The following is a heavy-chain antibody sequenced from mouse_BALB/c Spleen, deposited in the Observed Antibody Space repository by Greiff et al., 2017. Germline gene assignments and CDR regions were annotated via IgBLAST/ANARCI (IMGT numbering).Heavy chain of an antibody. V-gene: IGHV2-6-7*02. D-gene: IGHD2-10*02. J-gene: IGHJ4*01. CDR3: ARGLYGNYYYYAMDY. CDR2: IWGDGST. CDR1: GFSLTGYG. Sequence: VKLQESGPGLVAPSQSLSITCTVSGFSLTGYGVNWVRQPPGKGLEWLGMIWGDGSTDYNSALKSRLSISKDNSKSQVFLKMNSLQTDDTARYYCARGLYGNYYYYAMDYWGQGTSVTVSS.